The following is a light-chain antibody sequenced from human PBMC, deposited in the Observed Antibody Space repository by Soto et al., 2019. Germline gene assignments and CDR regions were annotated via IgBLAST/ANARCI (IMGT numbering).Light chain of an antibody. J-gene: IGKJ1*01. V-gene: IGKV3-20*01. CDR2: GAS. CDR1: QSVSSNY. Sequence: EVMLTQSPGTLSLSPGERATLSCRASQSVSSNYLAWYQQRSGQAPRLLIYGASDRATGIPDRFSGSGSGRDFTLTIRRMEHEDFAVYYCRQYATSPRTFVQGTNVEF. CDR3: RQYATSPRT.